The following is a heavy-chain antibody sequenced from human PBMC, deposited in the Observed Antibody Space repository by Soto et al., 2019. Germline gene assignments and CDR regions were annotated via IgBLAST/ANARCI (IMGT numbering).Heavy chain of an antibody. V-gene: IGHV3-30-3*01. CDR1: GFTFSSYA. CDR3: VRAFGGAAIVFHNYYYYGMDV. CDR2: ISYDGSNK. D-gene: IGHD6-25*01. Sequence: PGGSLRLSCAASGFTFSSYAMHWVRKAPGKGLEWVAVISYDGSNKYYADSVKGRYTISRDNSKNTLYLQMNSLRAEDTAVYYCVRAFGGAAIVFHNYYYYGMDVWGQGTTVTVSS. J-gene: IGHJ6*02.